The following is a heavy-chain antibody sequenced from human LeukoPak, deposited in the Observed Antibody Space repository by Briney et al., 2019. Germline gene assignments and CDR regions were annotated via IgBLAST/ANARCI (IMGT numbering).Heavy chain of an antibody. CDR2: INHSGST. V-gene: IGHV4-34*01. J-gene: IGHJ4*02. Sequence: SETLSLTCAVYGGSFNGYYWSWIRQPPGKGLEWIGEINHSGSTNYNPSLKSRVTISVDTSKNQFSLKLSSVTAADTAVYHCARHFDTLVLFDYWGQGTLVTVSS. CDR1: GGSFNGYY. D-gene: IGHD3-3*02. CDR3: ARHFDTLVLFDY.